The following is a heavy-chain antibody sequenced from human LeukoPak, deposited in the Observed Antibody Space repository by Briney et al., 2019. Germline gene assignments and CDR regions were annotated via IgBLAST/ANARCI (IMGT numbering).Heavy chain of an antibody. CDR1: GFMSAYYE. D-gene: IGHD2-21*01. CDR3: ARDMVVERRTNDAFDI. CDR2: ISSSGSSK. Sequence: GGSLRLFCGASGFMSAYYEMIWVPQAPGRGLEFISYISSSGSSKYYADSMKGRFTISRDNAKNSLYLQMNSLRAEDTGVYFCARDMVVERRTNDAFDIWGQGTMVTVSS. V-gene: IGHV3-48*03. J-gene: IGHJ3*02.